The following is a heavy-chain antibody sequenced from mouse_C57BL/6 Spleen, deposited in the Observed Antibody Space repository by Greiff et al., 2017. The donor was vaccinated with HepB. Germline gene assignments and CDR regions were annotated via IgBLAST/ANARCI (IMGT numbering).Heavy chain of an antibody. CDR2: INYDGSST. CDR3: ARSPYDYDGDWYFDV. D-gene: IGHD2-4*01. CDR1: GFTFSDYY. Sequence: EVKLMESEGGLVQPGSSMKLSCTASGFTFSDYYMAWVRQVPEKGLEWVANINYDGSSTYYLDSLKSRFIISRDNAKNILYLQMSSLKSEDTATYYCARSPYDYDGDWYFDVWGTGTTVTVSS. J-gene: IGHJ1*03. V-gene: IGHV5-16*01.